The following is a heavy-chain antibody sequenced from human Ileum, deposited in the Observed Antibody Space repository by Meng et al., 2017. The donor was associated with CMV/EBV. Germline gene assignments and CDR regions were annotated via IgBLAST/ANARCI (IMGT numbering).Heavy chain of an antibody. Sequence: SCAASGFTFSSYSLHWVRQAPGKGLDWVAVISGDGERAWYGDSVKGRFTISRDNSKNTLYVEMTSLRLDDTAVYYCARGQTGLYFDYWGQGTLVTVSS. J-gene: IGHJ4*02. D-gene: IGHD1-1*01. CDR1: GFTFSSYS. V-gene: IGHV3-30*04. CDR3: ARGQTGLYFDY. CDR2: ISGDGERA.